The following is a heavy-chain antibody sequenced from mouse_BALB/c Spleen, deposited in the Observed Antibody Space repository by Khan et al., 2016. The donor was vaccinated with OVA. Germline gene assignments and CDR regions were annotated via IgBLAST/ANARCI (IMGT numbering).Heavy chain of an antibody. CDR3: AGPGTTGWCFDV. CDR1: GFTFRSYA. Sequence: EVMLVESGGGLVRPGGSPKLSCAASGFTFRSYAMSWVRQTPEKRLEWVASISSGGSTYYPDRVKGRFTISRDNARNILSLQMSSTRSEDTAMYFCAGPGTTGWCFDVWGAGTTVTVSS. CDR2: ISSGGST. J-gene: IGHJ1*01. V-gene: IGHV5-6-5*01. D-gene: IGHD1-1*01.